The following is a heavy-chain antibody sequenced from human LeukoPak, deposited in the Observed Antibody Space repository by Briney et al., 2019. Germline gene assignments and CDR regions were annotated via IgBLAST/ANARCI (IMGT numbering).Heavy chain of an antibody. J-gene: IGHJ4*02. CDR2: ISYDGSNK. CDR3: AKDWDYGDSHFDY. V-gene: IGHV3-30*18. Sequence: GRSLRLSCAASGFTFSSYGMHWVRQAPGKGLEWVAVISYDGSNKYYADSVKGRFTISRDNSKNTLYLQMNSLRAEDTAVYYCAKDWDYGDSHFDYRGQGTLVTVSS. CDR1: GFTFSSYG. D-gene: IGHD4-17*01.